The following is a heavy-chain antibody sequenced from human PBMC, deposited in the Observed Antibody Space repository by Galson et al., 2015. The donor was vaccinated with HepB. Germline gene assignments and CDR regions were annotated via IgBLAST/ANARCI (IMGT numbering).Heavy chain of an antibody. CDR2: ISYDGSNK. Sequence: SLRLSCAASGFTFSSYGMHWVRQAPGKGLEWVAVISYDGSNKYYADSVKGRFTISRDNSKNTLYLQMNSLRAEDTAVYYCAKDTYAAYGGNFDYWGQGTLVTVSS. V-gene: IGHV3-30*18. D-gene: IGHD4-23*01. CDR3: AKDTYAAYGGNFDY. J-gene: IGHJ4*02. CDR1: GFTFSSYG.